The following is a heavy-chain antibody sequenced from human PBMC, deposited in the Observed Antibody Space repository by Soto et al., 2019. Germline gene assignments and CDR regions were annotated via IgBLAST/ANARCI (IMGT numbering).Heavy chain of an antibody. Sequence: EVHLVESGGGLVQPGGSLRLSCAASGFTFNTYWMSWVRQAPGKGLEWVANIKEDGSEKYYVDSVKGRFTISRDNANKPLYLQMNSLRAEDTAVYYCARGYSAEDYWGQGTLVTVSS. V-gene: IGHV3-7*01. J-gene: IGHJ4*02. CDR1: GFTFNTYW. CDR3: ARGYSAEDY. CDR2: IKEDGSEK. D-gene: IGHD5-12*01.